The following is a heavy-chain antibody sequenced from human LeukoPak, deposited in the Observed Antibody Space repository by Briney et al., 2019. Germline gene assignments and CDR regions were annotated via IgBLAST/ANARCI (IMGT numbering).Heavy chain of an antibody. D-gene: IGHD3-9*01. CDR1: GFTFSSYA. Sequence: GGSLRLSCAASGFTFSSYAMHWVRQAPGKGLEWVAVISYDGSNKYYADSVKGRFTISRDNSKNTLYLQMNSLRAEDTAVYYCANQYYDILTGYYGYFDYWGQGTLVTVSS. V-gene: IGHV3-30-3*01. CDR2: ISYDGSNK. J-gene: IGHJ4*02. CDR3: ANQYYDILTGYYGYFDY.